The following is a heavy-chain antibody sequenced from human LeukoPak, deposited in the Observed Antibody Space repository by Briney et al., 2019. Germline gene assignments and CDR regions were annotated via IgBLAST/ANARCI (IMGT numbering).Heavy chain of an antibody. D-gene: IGHD3-22*01. J-gene: IGHJ3*02. V-gene: IGHV3-21*01. CDR2: IGTSTSYI. CDR3: AGVREYYYDSSGYTHDAFDI. CDR1: GFTFSTYI. Sequence: GGSLRLSCAASGFTFSTYIMNWVRQTPGKGLEWVSSIGTSTSYIYYADSVKGRFTISRDNAKNSLYLQMNSLRAEDTAVYYCAGVREYYYDSSGYTHDAFDIWGQGTMVTVSS.